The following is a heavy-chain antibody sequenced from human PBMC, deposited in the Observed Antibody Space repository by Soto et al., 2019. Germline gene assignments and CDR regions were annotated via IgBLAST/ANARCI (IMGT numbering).Heavy chain of an antibody. CDR2: INPNSGGT. CDR3: ARDNGSGRSGYYEPDYYYYGMDV. J-gene: IGHJ6*02. D-gene: IGHD3-3*01. CDR1: GYTFTGYY. Sequence: GXSVKVSCEASGYTFTGYYMHWVRQAPVQGLEWMGWINPNSGGTNYAQKFQGWVTMTRDTSISTAYMELSRLRSDDTAVYYCARDNGSGRSGYYEPDYYYYGMDVWGQGTTVTVSS. V-gene: IGHV1-2*04.